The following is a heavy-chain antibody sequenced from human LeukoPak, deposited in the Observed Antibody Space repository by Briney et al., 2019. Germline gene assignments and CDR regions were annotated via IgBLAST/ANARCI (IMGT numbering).Heavy chain of an antibody. CDR2: IYTSGST. CDR3: ARVNRRGMGANV. V-gene: IGHV4-61*02. CDR1: GGSISSGSYY. Sequence: SETLSLTCTVSGGSISSGSYYWSWIRQPAGKGLEWIGRIYTSGSTNYNPSPKSRVTISVDTSKNQFSLKLSSVTAADTAVYYCARVNRRGMGANVWGQGTLVTVSS. J-gene: IGHJ4*02. D-gene: IGHD4/OR15-4a*01.